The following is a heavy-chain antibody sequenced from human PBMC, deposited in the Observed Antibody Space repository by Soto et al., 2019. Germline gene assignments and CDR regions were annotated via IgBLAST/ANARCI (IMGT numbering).Heavy chain of an antibody. V-gene: IGHV1-69*02. D-gene: IGHD3-22*01. CDR3: ASRYDSSDY. Sequence: QVQLVQSGAEVKKPGSSVRVSCKASGGTLSSYTISWVRQAPGQGLEWMGRIIPILGIANYAQKFQGRVTITADKSTSTAYMELISLRSEDTAVYYCASRYDSSDYWGQGTLVTVSS. J-gene: IGHJ4*02. CDR1: GGTLSSYT. CDR2: IIPILGIA.